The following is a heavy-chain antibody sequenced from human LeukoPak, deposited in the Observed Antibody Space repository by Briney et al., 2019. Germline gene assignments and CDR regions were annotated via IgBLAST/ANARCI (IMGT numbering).Heavy chain of an antibody. D-gene: IGHD2-21*02. CDR1: GGSISSYY. Sequence: SGTLSLTCTVSGGSISSYYWSWIRQPPGKGLEWIGYIYYSGSTNYNPSLKSRVTISVDTSKNQFSLKLSSVTAADTAVYYCARTNSPYYCGGDCYSDYYYYMDVWGKGTTVTVSS. V-gene: IGHV4-59*01. CDR2: IYYSGST. CDR3: ARTNSPYYCGGDCYSDYYYYMDV. J-gene: IGHJ6*03.